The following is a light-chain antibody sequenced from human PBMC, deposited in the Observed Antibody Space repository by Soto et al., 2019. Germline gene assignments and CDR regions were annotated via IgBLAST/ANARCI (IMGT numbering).Light chain of an antibody. J-gene: IGKJ1*01. CDR1: QSISSW. Sequence: DMQMTQSPSSVSASVGDRVTIXXRASQSISSWLAWYQQKPGKAPXLLIYKASSLESGVPSRFSGSGSGTDFTLTISSLQPEDFATYYCLQDYNYPRTFGQGTKVDI. V-gene: IGKV1-5*03. CDR2: KAS. CDR3: LQDYNYPRT.